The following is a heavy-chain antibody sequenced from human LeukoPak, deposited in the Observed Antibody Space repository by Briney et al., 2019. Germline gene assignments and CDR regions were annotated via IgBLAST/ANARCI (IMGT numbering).Heavy chain of an antibody. CDR2: VSYDGSNK. CDR1: GFTFSSYG. J-gene: IGHJ4*02. D-gene: IGHD5-12*01. CDR3: AKVPTYSGYEYPPYYFDY. Sequence: GSLRLSCAASGFTFSSYGMHWVRQAPGKGLEWVAVVSYDGSNKYYADSVRGRVTISRDNSKNTLYLQMNSLRAEDTAIYYCAKVPTYSGYEYPPYYFDYWGQGTLVTVSS. V-gene: IGHV3-30*18.